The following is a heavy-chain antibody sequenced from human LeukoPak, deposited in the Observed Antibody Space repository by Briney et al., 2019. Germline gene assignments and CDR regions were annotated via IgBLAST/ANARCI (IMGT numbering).Heavy chain of an antibody. Sequence: PGGSLRLSCAASGFTFSSYWMSWVRQAPGKGLAWVSRIDEFGSVTNSADSVQGRFSISRDNAKNALYLQMNSLRAEDTAVYYCVRDMFGGRDYWGQGTLVTVSS. V-gene: IGHV3-74*01. CDR3: VRDMFGGRDY. J-gene: IGHJ4*02. D-gene: IGHD3-10*02. CDR1: GFTFSSYW. CDR2: IDEFGSVT.